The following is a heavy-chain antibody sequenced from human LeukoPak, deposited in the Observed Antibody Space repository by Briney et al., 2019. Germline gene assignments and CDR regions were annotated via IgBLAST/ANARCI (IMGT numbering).Heavy chain of an antibody. V-gene: IGHV4-4*02. J-gene: IGHJ4*02. CDR3: ARSRTMVRGVIDY. Sequence: PSETLSLTCAVSGGSISSSNWWSWVRQPPGKGLEWIGEIYHSGSTNYNPSLKSRVTISVDKSKNQFSLKLSSVTAADTAVYYCARSRTMVRGVIDYWGQGTLVTVSS. D-gene: IGHD3-10*01. CDR2: IYHSGST. CDR1: GGSISSSNW.